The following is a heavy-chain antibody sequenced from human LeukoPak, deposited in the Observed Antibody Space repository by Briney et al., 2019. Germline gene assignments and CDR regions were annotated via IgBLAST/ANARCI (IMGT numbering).Heavy chain of an antibody. CDR3: ARAVVVPAAIPYYYMDV. V-gene: IGHV1-69*05. D-gene: IGHD2-2*01. J-gene: IGHJ6*03. CDR2: IIPIFGTA. Sequence: ASVKVPCKASGGTFSSYAISWVRQAPGQGLEWMGRIIPIFGTANYAQKFQGRVTITTDESTSTAYMELSSLRSEDTAVYYCARAVVVPAAIPYYYMDVWGKGTTVTVSS. CDR1: GGTFSSYA.